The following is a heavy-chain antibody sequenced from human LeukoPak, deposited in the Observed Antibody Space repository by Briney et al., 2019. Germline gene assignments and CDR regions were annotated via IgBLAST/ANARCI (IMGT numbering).Heavy chain of an antibody. CDR2: IYTSGST. J-gene: IGHJ4*02. CDR1: GGSISSGSYY. D-gene: IGHD1-26*01. V-gene: IGHV4-61*02. Sequence: KASETLSLTCTVSGGSISSGSYYWSWIRQPAGKGLEWIGRIYTSGSTNYNPSLKSRVTISVDTSKNQFSLKLSSVTAADTAVYYCARSFPYSGSYSYWGQGTLVTVSS. CDR3: ARSFPYSGSYSY.